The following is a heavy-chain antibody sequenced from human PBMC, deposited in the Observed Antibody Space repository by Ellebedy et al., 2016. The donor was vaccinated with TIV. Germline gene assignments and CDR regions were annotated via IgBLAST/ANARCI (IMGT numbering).Heavy chain of an antibody. CDR2: IYPSDSDT. J-gene: IGHJ4*02. V-gene: IGHV5-51*01. D-gene: IGHD6-25*01. CDR3: TRHPHLGGYRVDF. CDR1: GYSSTSHW. Sequence: GESLMISCTGSGYSSTSHWIGWVRQMRGKGLEWMGIIYPSDSDTRYSPFFRGQVTISADRSISTAYLQWSSLKASDTVMYFCTRHPHLGGYRVDFWGQGSLVTVSS.